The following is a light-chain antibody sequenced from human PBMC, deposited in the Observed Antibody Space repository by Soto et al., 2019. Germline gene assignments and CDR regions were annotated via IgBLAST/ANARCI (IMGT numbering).Light chain of an antibody. CDR3: QQYNNCPT. Sequence: EIVMTQSPATLSVSPGERATLSCRASQSVSSNLAWYQQKPGQAPRLRIYGASTRATGIPARFSGSGSGTEFTLTISSLQSEDFAVYYCQQYNNCPTFGGGTKVEIK. CDR2: GAS. J-gene: IGKJ4*01. CDR1: QSVSSN. V-gene: IGKV3-15*01.